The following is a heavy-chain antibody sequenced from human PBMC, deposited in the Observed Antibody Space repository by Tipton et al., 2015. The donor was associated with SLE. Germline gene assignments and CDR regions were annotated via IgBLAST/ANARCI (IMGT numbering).Heavy chain of an antibody. V-gene: IGHV4-59*12. CDR1: GGSFSGYY. CDR2: IYYSGST. D-gene: IGHD6-19*01. CDR3: ARDSLHSSGRRSVY. J-gene: IGHJ4*02. Sequence: TLSLTCAVYGGSFSGYYWSWIRQPPGKGLEWIGYIYYSGSTNYNPSLKSRVTISVDTSKNQFSLKLSSVTAADTAVYYCARDSLHSSGRRSVYWGQGTLVTVSS.